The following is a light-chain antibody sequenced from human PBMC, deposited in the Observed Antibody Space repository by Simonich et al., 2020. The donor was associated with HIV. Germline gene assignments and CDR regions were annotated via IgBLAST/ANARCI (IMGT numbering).Light chain of an antibody. CDR3: QQYYCTPDT. V-gene: IGKV4-1*01. CDR2: WAS. J-gene: IGKJ3*01. Sequence: DIVMTQSPDSLAVSLGERATINCKSSQSVLYSSNNKNYLAWYQKKPGKPPKLIIYWASTRESGVPDRFSGSGSGTDFTLTISSLQAEDVAVYYCQQYYCTPDTFGPGTKVDIK. CDR1: QSVLYSSNNKNY.